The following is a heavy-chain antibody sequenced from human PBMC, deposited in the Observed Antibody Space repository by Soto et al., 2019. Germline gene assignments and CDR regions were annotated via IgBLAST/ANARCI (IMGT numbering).Heavy chain of an antibody. CDR2: INHSGST. J-gene: IGHJ2*01. CDR1: GGSFSGYY. D-gene: IGHD3-22*01. Sequence: QVQLQQWGAGLLKPSETLSLTCAVYGGSFSGYYWSWIRQPPAKGLEWIGEINHSGSTNYNPSLKSRVTISVDTSKNQFSLKLSSVTAADTAVYYCARGRTYYYDSSGPYQIRRYFDLWGRGTLVTVSS. V-gene: IGHV4-34*01. CDR3: ARGRTYYYDSSGPYQIRRYFDL.